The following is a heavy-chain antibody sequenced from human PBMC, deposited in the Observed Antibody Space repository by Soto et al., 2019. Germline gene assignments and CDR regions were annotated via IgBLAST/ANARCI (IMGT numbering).Heavy chain of an antibody. V-gene: IGHV1-69*01. CDR1: GVTFSSFA. D-gene: IGHD5-12*01. J-gene: IGHJ5*02. CDR2: ISPICRTP. CDR3: ARSTGSGFRPGTHSFNWFDP. Sequence: QVQLVQSGAEVKQPGSSVKVSCQASGVTFSSFAISWVRQAPGQGLEGMGGISPICRTPNYAQIFQGRVTMTADESTSSVYMELSRLRSDDTAVYYCARSTGSGFRPGTHSFNWFDPWGQGTLVTVSS.